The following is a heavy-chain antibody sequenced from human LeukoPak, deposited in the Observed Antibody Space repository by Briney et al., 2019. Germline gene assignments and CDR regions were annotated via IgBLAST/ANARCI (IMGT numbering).Heavy chain of an antibody. V-gene: IGHV3-30*04. CDR3: ARPLSNGDFHESGGYYPYAMDV. Sequence: GGFLRLSCAASRFTFSSSSMNWVRQAPGKGLGWVAVISYDGSNKFYADSVKGRFTISRDNSKNTLYLQMSSLRAYDTAVYYCARPLSNGDFHESGGYYPYAMDVWGQGTTVTVSS. D-gene: IGHD3-22*01. J-gene: IGHJ6*02. CDR1: RFTFSSSS. CDR2: ISYDGSNK.